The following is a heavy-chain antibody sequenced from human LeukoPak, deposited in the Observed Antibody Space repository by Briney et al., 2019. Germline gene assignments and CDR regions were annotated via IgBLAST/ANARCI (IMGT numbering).Heavy chain of an antibody. V-gene: IGHV3-30-3*01. J-gene: IGHJ6*02. D-gene: IGHD3-3*01. CDR3: AREPYYDLWTQYYYYYGMDV. CDR2: ISYDGSNK. Sequence: GGSLRLSCAASGFTFSSYAMHWVRQAPGKGLEWVAVISYDGSNKYYADSVKGRFTISRDNSKNTLYLQMNSLRAEDTAVYYCAREPYYDLWTQYYYYYGMDVWGQGTTVTVSS. CDR1: GFTFSSYA.